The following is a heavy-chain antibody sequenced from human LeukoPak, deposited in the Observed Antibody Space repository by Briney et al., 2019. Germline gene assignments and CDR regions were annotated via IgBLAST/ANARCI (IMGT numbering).Heavy chain of an antibody. J-gene: IGHJ4*02. CDR1: GFTLSSYW. CDR2: IKQDGSEK. V-gene: IGHV3-7*01. Sequence: GGSLRLSCAASGFTLSSYWMSWVRHAPGKGLEWVANIKQDGSEKYYVDSVKGRFAISRDNAKNSLYLQMNSLRAEDTAVYYCARDGDVSGYSDWGQGTLVTVSS. CDR3: ARDGDVSGYSD. D-gene: IGHD3-22*01.